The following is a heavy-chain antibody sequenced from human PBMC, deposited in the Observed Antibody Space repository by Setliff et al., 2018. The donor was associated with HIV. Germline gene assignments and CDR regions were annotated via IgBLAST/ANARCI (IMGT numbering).Heavy chain of an antibody. V-gene: IGHV1-8*02. CDR2: MNPNSGNT. J-gene: IGHJ6*02. CDR1: GYTFTSYD. D-gene: IGHD3-3*01. Sequence: ASVKVSCKASGYTFTSYDINWVRQATGQGLEWMGWMNPNSGNTGYAQKFQGRVTMTRNTSISTAYMELSSLRSEDTAVYYCARGPRAPTQFLEWISYYYYGMDVWGQGTTVTVSS. CDR3: ARGPRAPTQFLEWISYYYYGMDV.